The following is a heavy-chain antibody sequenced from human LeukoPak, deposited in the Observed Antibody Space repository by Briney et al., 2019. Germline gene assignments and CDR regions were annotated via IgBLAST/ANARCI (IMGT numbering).Heavy chain of an antibody. V-gene: IGHV4-34*01. CDR3: ATSPWYYYDSSDYYVDY. CDR2: SKHSGST. D-gene: IGHD3-22*01. Sequence: ETLSLTCAVYGGSFSGYYWSWIRQPPGKGLEWIGESKHSGSTNYNASLKSRVTISVDTSKNQFSLKLTSVTAADTAVYYCATSPWYYYDSSDYYVDYWGQGTLVTVSS. J-gene: IGHJ4*02. CDR1: GGSFSGYY.